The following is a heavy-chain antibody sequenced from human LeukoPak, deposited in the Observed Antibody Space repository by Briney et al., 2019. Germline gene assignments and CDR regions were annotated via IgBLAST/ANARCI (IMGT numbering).Heavy chain of an antibody. D-gene: IGHD3-3*01. Sequence: SETLSLTCTVSGGSISSYYWSWIRQPPGKGLEWIGYIYYSGSTNYNPSLKSRVTISVDTSKNQFSLKLSSVTAADTAVYYCARHKPYDFWSGPFDPWGQGTLVTVSS. V-gene: IGHV4-59*08. CDR3: ARHKPYDFWSGPFDP. CDR2: IYYSGST. J-gene: IGHJ5*02. CDR1: GGSISSYY.